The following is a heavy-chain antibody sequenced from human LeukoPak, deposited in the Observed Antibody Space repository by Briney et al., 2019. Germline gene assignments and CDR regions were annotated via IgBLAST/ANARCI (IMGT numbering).Heavy chain of an antibody. V-gene: IGHV3-7*05. D-gene: IGHD3-22*01. Sequence: GGSLRLSCAASGFTFSNYWMSWVRQAPGKGLEWVANIKQDGSEKYYVDSVKGRFTISRDNAKNSLYLQMNSLRAEDTAVYYCARDYYYESSGSVCWGQGTQVTVSP. CDR2: IKQDGSEK. J-gene: IGHJ4*02. CDR1: GFTFSNYW. CDR3: ARDYYYESSGSVC.